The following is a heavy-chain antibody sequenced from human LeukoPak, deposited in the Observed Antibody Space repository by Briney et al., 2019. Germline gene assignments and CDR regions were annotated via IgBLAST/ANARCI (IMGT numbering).Heavy chain of an antibody. V-gene: IGHV4-59*01. CDR1: GGSISSYY. Sequence: SETLSLTCTVSGGSISSYYWSWIRQPPGKGLEWIGYIYYSGSTNYNPFLKSRVTISVDTSKNQFSLKLSSVTAADTAVYYCARAPYYYDSSGYGYWGQGTLVTVSS. CDR2: IYYSGST. D-gene: IGHD3-22*01. J-gene: IGHJ4*02. CDR3: ARAPYYYDSSGYGY.